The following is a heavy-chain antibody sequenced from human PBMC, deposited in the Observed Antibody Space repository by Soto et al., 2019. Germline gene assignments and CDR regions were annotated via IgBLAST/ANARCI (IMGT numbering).Heavy chain of an antibody. D-gene: IGHD3-10*01. Sequence: ASVKVSCKASGYTFTGYYMHWVRQAPGQGLEWMGWINPNSGGTNYAQKFQGRVTMTRDTSISTAYMELSRLRSDDTAVYYCARDPPPYYYGSGSYYTHYYYGMDVWGQGTTVTVSS. CDR1: GYTFTGYY. CDR2: INPNSGGT. V-gene: IGHV1-2*02. J-gene: IGHJ6*02. CDR3: ARDPPPYYYGSGSYYTHYYYGMDV.